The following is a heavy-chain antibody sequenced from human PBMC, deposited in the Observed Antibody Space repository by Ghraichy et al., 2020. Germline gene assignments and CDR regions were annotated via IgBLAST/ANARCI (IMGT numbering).Heavy chain of an antibody. J-gene: IGHJ4*02. D-gene: IGHD1-26*01. CDR1: GGSFSAYY. V-gene: IGHV4-34*01. CDR3: ASISSGSYFADFDY. CDR2: INHSGST. Sequence: SETLSLTCAVYGGSFSAYYWSWIRQPPGKGLEWIGEINHSGSTNYNPSLKSRVTLSVDTSKNQFSLKLSSVTAADTAVYYCASISSGSYFADFDYWGQGTLVTVSS.